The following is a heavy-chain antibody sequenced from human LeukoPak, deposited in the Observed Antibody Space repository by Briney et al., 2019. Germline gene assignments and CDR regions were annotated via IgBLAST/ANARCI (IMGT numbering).Heavy chain of an antibody. J-gene: IGHJ4*02. CDR2: INPNSGGT. D-gene: IGHD2/OR15-2a*01. CDR3: ARALGCHSPRSPKYYFDY. V-gene: IGHV1-2*02. CDR1: GYTFTGYY. Sequence: ASVKVSCKASGYTFTGYYMHWVRQAPGQGLEWMGWINPNSGGTNYAQKFQRRVTMTRDTSISTAYMELSRLRSDDTAVYYCARALGCHSPRSPKYYFDYWGQGTLVTVSS.